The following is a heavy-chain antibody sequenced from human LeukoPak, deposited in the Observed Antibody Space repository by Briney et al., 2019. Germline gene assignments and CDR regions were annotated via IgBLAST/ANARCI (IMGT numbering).Heavy chain of an antibody. CDR2: IYYSGST. D-gene: IGHD6-13*01. Sequence: SETLSLTCTVSGGSISSYYWSWIRQPPGKGLEWIGYIYYSGSTNYNPSLKSRVTISVDTSKNQFTLKLSSVTAADTAVYYCARTIAAAGDEYFDYWGQGTLVTVSS. V-gene: IGHV4-59*08. CDR3: ARTIAAAGDEYFDY. J-gene: IGHJ4*02. CDR1: GGSISSYY.